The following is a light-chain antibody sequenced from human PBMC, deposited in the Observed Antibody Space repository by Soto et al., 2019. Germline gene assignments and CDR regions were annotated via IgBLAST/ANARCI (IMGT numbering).Light chain of an antibody. Sequence: QSALTQPPSASGSPGQSVTISCTGTSSDVGGYNYVSWYQQHPGKAPKLMIYEVSNRPSGVPDRFSGSKSGNTASLPVSGLQADDEADYFCSSYAGSNHLVFGGGTKLTVL. J-gene: IGLJ2*01. CDR2: EVS. CDR3: SSYAGSNHLV. CDR1: SSDVGGYNY. V-gene: IGLV2-8*01.